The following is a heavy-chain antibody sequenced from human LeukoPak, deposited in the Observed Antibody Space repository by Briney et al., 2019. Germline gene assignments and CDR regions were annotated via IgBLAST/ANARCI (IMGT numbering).Heavy chain of an antibody. CDR2: IKQDGSEK. Sequence: GGSLRLSCAASGFTFSSYWMSWVRQAPGKGLEGVANIKQDGSEKYYVDSVKGRFTISRDNAKNSLYLQMNSLRAEDTAVYYCARVFGDGSGSYPDAFDIWGQGTMVTVSS. D-gene: IGHD3-10*01. CDR1: GFTFSSYW. V-gene: IGHV3-7*01. CDR3: ARVFGDGSGSYPDAFDI. J-gene: IGHJ3*02.